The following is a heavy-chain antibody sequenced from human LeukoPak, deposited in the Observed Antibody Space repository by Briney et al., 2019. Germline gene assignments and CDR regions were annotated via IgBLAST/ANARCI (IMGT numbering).Heavy chain of an antibody. CDR3: AREGYCGGDCYIYLDY. CDR2: ISYDGSNK. J-gene: IGHJ4*02. D-gene: IGHD2-21*02. V-gene: IGHV3-30*04. Sequence: GGSLRLSCAASGFTFSSYAMHWVRQAPGKGLEWVAVISYDGSNKYYADSVKGRFTISRDNSKNTLYLQMNSLRAEDTAVYYCAREGYCGGDCYIYLDYWGQGTLVTVSS. CDR1: GFTFSSYA.